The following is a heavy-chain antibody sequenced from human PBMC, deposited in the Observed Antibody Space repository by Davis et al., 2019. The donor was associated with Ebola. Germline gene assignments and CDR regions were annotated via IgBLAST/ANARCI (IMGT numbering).Heavy chain of an antibody. J-gene: IGHJ4*02. Sequence: SETLSPTCTLSGGSISSSSYYWGCTRQPPGKGLEWIGSIYYSGSTYYNPSLKSRVTISVDTSKNQFSMKLSSVTAADTAVYYCARLIVGAKFDYCGQRTLVTFSS. D-gene: IGHD1-26*01. CDR2: IYYSGST. CDR1: GGSISSSSYY. V-gene: IGHV4-39*01. CDR3: ARLIVGAKFDY.